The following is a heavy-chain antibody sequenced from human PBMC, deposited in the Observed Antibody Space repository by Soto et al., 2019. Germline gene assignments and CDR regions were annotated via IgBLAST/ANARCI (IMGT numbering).Heavy chain of an antibody. CDR3: ARDRDPYCSSTSCYLGYYYYYMDV. CDR2: ISSSSSYI. Sequence: EVQLVESGGGLVKPGGSLRLSCAASGFTFSSYSMNWVRQAPGKGLEWVSSISSSSSYIYYADSVKGRFTISRDNAKNSLHLQMNSLRAEDTAMYYCARDRDPYCSSTSCYLGYYYYYMDVWGKGTTVTVSS. D-gene: IGHD2-2*01. V-gene: IGHV3-21*01. J-gene: IGHJ6*03. CDR1: GFTFSSYS.